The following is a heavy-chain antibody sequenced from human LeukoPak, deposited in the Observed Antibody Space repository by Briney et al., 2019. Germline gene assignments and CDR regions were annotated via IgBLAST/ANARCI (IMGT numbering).Heavy chain of an antibody. CDR1: GYTFTGYY. V-gene: IGHV1-2*02. Sequence: ASVKVSCKASGYTFTGYYMHWVRQAPGQGLEWMGWINPNSGGTNYAQKFQGRVTMTRDTSISTAYMELSRLRSDDTAVYHCASVYDILTGYAYYYGMDVWGQGTTVTVSS. J-gene: IGHJ6*02. D-gene: IGHD3-9*01. CDR3: ASVYDILTGYAYYYGMDV. CDR2: INPNSGGT.